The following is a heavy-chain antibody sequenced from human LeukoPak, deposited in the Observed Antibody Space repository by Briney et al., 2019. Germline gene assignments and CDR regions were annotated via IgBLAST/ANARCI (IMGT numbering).Heavy chain of an antibody. D-gene: IGHD2-2*01. Sequence: SVNVSCKASGYTFTGYYMHWVRQALGQGLEWKGWTNPNSGGTNYAQKFQGRVTMTRDPSTSTAYMEPSRLRSDDTAVYYCAILGDIVVVPAAPYLDYWGQGTLVTVSS. CDR1: GYTFTGYY. V-gene: IGHV1-2*02. CDR2: TNPNSGGT. CDR3: AILGDIVVVPAAPYLDY. J-gene: IGHJ4*02.